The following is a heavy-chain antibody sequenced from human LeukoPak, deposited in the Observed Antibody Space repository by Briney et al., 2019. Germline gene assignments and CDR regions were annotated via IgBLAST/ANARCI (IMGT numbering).Heavy chain of an antibody. V-gene: IGHV1-46*01. Sequence: VASVKVSCKASGYTFTSYYMHWVRQAPGQGLEWMGIINPSGGSTSYAQKFQGRVTMTRDMSTSTVYMELSSLRSEDTAVYYCARDHGYYYDSSGYYYDYYFDYWGQGTLVTVSS. J-gene: IGHJ4*02. D-gene: IGHD3-22*01. CDR2: INPSGGST. CDR1: GYTFTSYY. CDR3: ARDHGYYYDSSGYYYDYYFDY.